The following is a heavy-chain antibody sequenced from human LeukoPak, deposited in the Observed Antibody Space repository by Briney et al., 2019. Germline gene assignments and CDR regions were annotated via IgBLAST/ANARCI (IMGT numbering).Heavy chain of an antibody. D-gene: IGHD7-27*01. CDR2: IYYSGST. J-gene: IGHJ4*02. CDR3: ARHTGGWGSFDY. CDR1: GGSISSYY. Sequence: SETLSLTCTVSGGSISSYYWSWIRQPPGKGVEWIGYIYYSGSTNYNPSLKSRVTISVDTSKNQFSLKLSSVTAADTAVYYCARHTGGWGSFDYWGQGTLVTVSS. V-gene: IGHV4-59*08.